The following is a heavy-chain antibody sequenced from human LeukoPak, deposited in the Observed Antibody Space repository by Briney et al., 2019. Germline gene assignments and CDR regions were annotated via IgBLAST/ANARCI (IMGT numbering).Heavy chain of an antibody. CDR1: GFNFGTYA. CDR2: ISGSAGST. CDR3: ARDGEPRYWGSGYYYGMDV. J-gene: IGHJ6*02. Sequence: GGSLRLSCAASGFNFGTYAMNWVGQAPGKGLEGVSSISGSAGSTYYADSVKGRFTLSRDNSKNTLSLQMNSLRADDTAVYYCARDGEPRYWGSGYYYGMDVWGQGATVTVSS. V-gene: IGHV3-23*01. D-gene: IGHD7-27*01.